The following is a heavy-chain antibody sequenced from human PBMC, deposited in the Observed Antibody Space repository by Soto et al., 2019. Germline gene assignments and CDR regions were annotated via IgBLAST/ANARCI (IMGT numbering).Heavy chain of an antibody. CDR2: INACNGNT. D-gene: IGHD2-21*01. CDR1: GYTFTSYA. V-gene: IGHV1-3*05. J-gene: IGHJ4*02. Sequence: QVQLVQSGAEEKKPGASVKVSCKASGYTFTSYAMHWVRQAPGQRLEWMGWINACNGNTKYSQKFQGRVTITRDTTASTAYMELSSLRSEDTAVSDCARGGEPIDYWGQGTLVTVSS. CDR3: ARGGEPIDY.